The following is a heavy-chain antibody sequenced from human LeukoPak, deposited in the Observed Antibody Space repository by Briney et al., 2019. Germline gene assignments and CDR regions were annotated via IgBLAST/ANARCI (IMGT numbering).Heavy chain of an antibody. J-gene: IGHJ4*02. Sequence: GASVKVSCKVSGYALTELSMHWVRQAPGKGLEWMGGFDPEDGETIYAQKFQGRVTMTEDTSTDTAYMELSSLRSEDTAVYYCARLYSSGWYALLDYWGQGSLVTVSS. D-gene: IGHD6-19*01. CDR1: GYALTELS. CDR2: FDPEDGET. V-gene: IGHV1-24*01. CDR3: ARLYSSGWYALLDY.